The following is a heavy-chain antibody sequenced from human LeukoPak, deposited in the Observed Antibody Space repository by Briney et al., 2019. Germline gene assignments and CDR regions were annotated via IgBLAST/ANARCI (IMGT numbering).Heavy chain of an antibody. J-gene: IGHJ4*02. Sequence: GRSLRLSCAASGFTFSSYAMHWVRQAPGKGLEWVGFIRSKAYGGTTEYAASVKGRFTISRDDSKSIAYLQMNSLKTEDTAVYYCTRGRRATHDYWGQGTLVTVSS. V-gene: IGHV3-49*04. D-gene: IGHD1-26*01. CDR3: TRGRRATHDY. CDR2: IRSKAYGGTT. CDR1: GFTFSSYA.